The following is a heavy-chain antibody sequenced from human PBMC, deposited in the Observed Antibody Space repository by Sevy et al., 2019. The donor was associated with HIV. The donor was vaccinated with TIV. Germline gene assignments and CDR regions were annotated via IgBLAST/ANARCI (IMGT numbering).Heavy chain of an antibody. D-gene: IGHD5-18*01. CDR2: INPDSGDT. J-gene: IGHJ4*02. CDR1: GYTFTGHF. CDR3: AAPGGYRCGSLLDY. Sequence: ASVKVSCKASGYTFTGHFMHWVRQAHGQGLEWMGWINPDSGDTKYAQKFQGRVTVTRDTSITTVYMELSSLRSDDTAVYYCAAPGGYRCGSLLDYWGQGTLVTVSS. V-gene: IGHV1-2*02.